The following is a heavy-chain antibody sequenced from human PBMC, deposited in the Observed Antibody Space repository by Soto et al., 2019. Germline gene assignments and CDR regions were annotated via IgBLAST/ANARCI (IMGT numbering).Heavy chain of an antibody. CDR1: GYIFTKYA. CDR3: ARQGSSGWYFFDY. J-gene: IGHJ4*02. CDR2: INAGNGNT. Sequence: QVPLVQSGAEVKKPGASVKVSCKASGYIFTKYAIHWVRQAPGQRLEWMGWINAGNGNTKYSQRFQGRVTITRDTSASTVYMELSSLRSEDTAVYYCARQGSSGWYFFDYWGQGTLVTVSS. V-gene: IGHV1-3*01. D-gene: IGHD6-19*01.